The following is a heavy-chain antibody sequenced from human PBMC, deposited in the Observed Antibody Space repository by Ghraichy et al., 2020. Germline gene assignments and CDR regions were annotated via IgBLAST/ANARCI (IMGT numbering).Heavy chain of an antibody. J-gene: IGHJ4*02. Sequence: SQTLSLTCTVSGGSISSYYWSWIRQPAGKGLEWIGRIYTSGSTNYNPSLKSRVTMSVDTSKNQFSLKLSSVTAADTAVYYCARERYDDPTNYFDYWGQGTLVTVSS. CDR1: GGSISSYY. D-gene: IGHD2-8*01. V-gene: IGHV4-4*07. CDR2: IYTSGST. CDR3: ARERYDDPTNYFDY.